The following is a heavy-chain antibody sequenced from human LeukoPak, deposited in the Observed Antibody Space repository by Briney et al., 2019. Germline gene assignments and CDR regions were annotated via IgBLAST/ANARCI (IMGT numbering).Heavy chain of an antibody. J-gene: IGHJ4*02. CDR2: ISGSGGST. Sequence: PGGSLRLSCAASGFTFSSYAMSWVRQAPGKGLEWVSAISGSGGSTYYADSVKGRFTISRDNSKNTLYLQMNSLRGEDTAVYNCAKDRGFGELLDYWGQGTLVTVSS. CDR3: AKDRGFGELLDY. V-gene: IGHV3-23*01. CDR1: GFTFSSYA. D-gene: IGHD3-10*01.